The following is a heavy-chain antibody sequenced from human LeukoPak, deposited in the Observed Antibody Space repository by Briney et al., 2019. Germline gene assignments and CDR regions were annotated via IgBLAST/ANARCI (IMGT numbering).Heavy chain of an antibody. D-gene: IGHD4-17*01. Sequence: GGSLRLSCAASGFTFDDYGMSWGRQAPGKWLGWVSGINWNGGSTGYADPVKGRFTISRDNAKNTLYRQMNMLRAGDTAWYYVARNSGPWSPPRTPPGDYGHYTPFDTFDTSGPGKLVTVPS. J-gene: IGHJ3*02. V-gene: IGHV3-20*04. CDR2: INWNGGST. CDR3: ARNSGPWSPPRTPPGDYGHYTPFDTFDT. CDR1: GFTFDDYG.